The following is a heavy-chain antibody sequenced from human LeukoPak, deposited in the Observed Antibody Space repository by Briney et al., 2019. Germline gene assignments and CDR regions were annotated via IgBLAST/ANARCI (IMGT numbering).Heavy chain of an antibody. CDR1: GGSFSGYY. D-gene: IGHD3-10*01. J-gene: IGHJ4*02. CDR2: INHSGSA. CDR3: ARHQFADYYGSGSSLD. V-gene: IGHV4-34*01. Sequence: SETLSLTCAVYGGSFSGYYWSCIRQPPGKGLEWIGEINHSGSANYNPSLKSRVTISVDTSKNQFSLKLSSVTAADTAVYYCARHQFADYYGSGSSLDWGQGTLVAVSS.